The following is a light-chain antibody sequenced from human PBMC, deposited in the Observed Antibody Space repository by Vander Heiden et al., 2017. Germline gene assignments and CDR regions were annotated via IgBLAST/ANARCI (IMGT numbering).Light chain of an antibody. V-gene: IGLV4-69*01. CDR1: SGPSSYA. CDR2: LNSDGSH. CDR3: QTWGTGMGV. Sequence: QLVLTQSPSASASLGASVKLTCTLSSGPSSYAIAWHQQQPEKGPRYLMKLNSDGSHSKGDGIPDRFSGSSSGAERYLTISSLQSEDEADYYCQTWGTGMGVFGTGTKVTVL. J-gene: IGLJ1*01.